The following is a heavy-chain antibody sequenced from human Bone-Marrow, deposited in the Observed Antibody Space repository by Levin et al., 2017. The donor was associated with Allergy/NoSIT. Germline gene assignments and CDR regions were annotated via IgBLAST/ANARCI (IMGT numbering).Heavy chain of an antibody. Sequence: PGGSLRLSCVASGSTFSYYTMHWVRQAPGKGLEWLSCITPDSKSMYYADSVEGRFTTSRDNAKSSLYLQMNSLRAEDTAVYYCTRDRDTGSMIEAFDIWGQGAMVTVSS. V-gene: IGHV3-48*04. J-gene: IGHJ3*02. CDR1: GSTFSYYT. CDR2: ITPDSKSM. D-gene: IGHD2-8*02. CDR3: TRDRDTGSMIEAFDI.